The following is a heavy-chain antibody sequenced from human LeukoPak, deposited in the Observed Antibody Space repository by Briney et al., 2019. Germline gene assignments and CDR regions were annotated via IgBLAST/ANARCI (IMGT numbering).Heavy chain of an antibody. CDR2: ISGSGGST. CDR3: AKDLGITDSYGMDV. V-gene: IGHV3-23*01. CDR1: GFTFSSYA. Sequence: GGSLRLSCAVSGFTFSSYAMSWVRQAPGKGLEWVSAISGSGGSTYYADSVKGRFTISRDNSKNTLYLQMNSLRAEDTAVYYCAKDLGITDSYGMDVWGQGTTVTVSS. D-gene: IGHD5-24*01. J-gene: IGHJ6*02.